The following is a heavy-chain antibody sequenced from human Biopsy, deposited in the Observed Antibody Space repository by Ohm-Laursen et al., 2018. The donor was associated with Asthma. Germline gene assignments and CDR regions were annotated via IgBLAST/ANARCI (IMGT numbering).Heavy chain of an antibody. CDR1: GYTFINYA. V-gene: IGHV1-3*01. Sequence: GASVKLSCKASGYTFINYAIHWVRQAPGQRLEWMGWINAGNGNTKYSEKFQGRVTITRDTSASTAYMDLSSLRSEDTAVYYCARTYYDFLTGQVNDALAMWGQGTVVTVSS. J-gene: IGHJ3*02. D-gene: IGHD3-9*01. CDR2: INAGNGNT. CDR3: ARTYYDFLTGQVNDALAM.